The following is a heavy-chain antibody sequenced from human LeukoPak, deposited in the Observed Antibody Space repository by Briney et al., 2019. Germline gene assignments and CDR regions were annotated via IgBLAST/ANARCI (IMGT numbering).Heavy chain of an antibody. J-gene: IGHJ5*02. D-gene: IGHD1-14*01. CDR2: ISSSSSYT. V-gene: IGHV3-11*05. CDR1: GFTFSDYY. CDR3: ARDRRLSGRWFDP. Sequence: PGGSLRLSCAASGFTFSDYYMSWVRQAPGKGLEWVSKISSSSSYTNYADSVKGRFTISRDNAKNSLYLQMNSLRAEDTAVYYCARDRRLSGRWFDPWGQGTLVTVSS.